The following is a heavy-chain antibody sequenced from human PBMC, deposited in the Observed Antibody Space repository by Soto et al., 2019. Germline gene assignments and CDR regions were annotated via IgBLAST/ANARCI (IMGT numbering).Heavy chain of an antibody. D-gene: IGHD3-3*01. Sequence: WGSLRLPWAASGFTLSSLGIHWVRQAPGKGLEWVAVISYDGSNKYYADSVKGRFTISRDDSKNTLYLQMNSLRAEDTAVYYCAKGSDFPFLDYYYYGMDVWGQGTTVTVSS. V-gene: IGHV3-30*18. CDR2: ISYDGSNK. CDR3: AKGSDFPFLDYYYYGMDV. J-gene: IGHJ6*02. CDR1: GFTLSSLG.